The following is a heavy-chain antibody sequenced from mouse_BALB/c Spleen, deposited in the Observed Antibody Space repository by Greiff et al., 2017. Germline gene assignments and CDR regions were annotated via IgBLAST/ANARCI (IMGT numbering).Heavy chain of an antibody. CDR1: GYSFTGYY. CDR2: ISCYNGAT. CDR3: ARAPFYYGNMGGAMDY. J-gene: IGHJ4*01. Sequence: LVKTGASVKISCKASGYSFTGYYMHWVKQSHGKSLEWIGYISCYNGATSYNQKFKGKATFTVDTSSSTAYMQFNSLTSEDSAVYYCARAPFYYGNMGGAMDYWGQGTSVTVSS. D-gene: IGHD2-1*01. V-gene: IGHV1S34*01.